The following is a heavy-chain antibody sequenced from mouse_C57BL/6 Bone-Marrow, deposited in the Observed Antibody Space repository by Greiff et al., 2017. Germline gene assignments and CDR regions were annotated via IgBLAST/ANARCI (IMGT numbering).Heavy chain of an antibody. CDR2: ISDGGSYT. Sequence: EVQLVESGGGLVKPGGSLKLSCAASGFTFSSYAMSWVRQTPEKRLEWVATISDGGSYTYYPDNVKGRFTISRDNAKNNLYLQMSHLKSEDTAMYYCASNCVYWYFDVWGTGTTVTVSS. CDR1: GFTFSSYA. D-gene: IGHD4-1*01. V-gene: IGHV5-4*01. CDR3: ASNCVYWYFDV. J-gene: IGHJ1*03.